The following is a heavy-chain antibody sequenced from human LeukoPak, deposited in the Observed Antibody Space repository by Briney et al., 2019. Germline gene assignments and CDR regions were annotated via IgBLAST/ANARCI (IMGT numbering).Heavy chain of an antibody. CDR1: GYTFTSYD. D-gene: IGHD2-2*01. CDR2: ISGYNGNT. V-gene: IGHV1-18*04. Sequence: GASVKVSCKASGYTFTSYDITWVRQAPGQGLEWMGWISGYNGNTNYAQKLQGRVTMTTDASTTTAYMELRSLRSDDTAVYYCARVALEYQSQVHFDLWGRGTLVTVSS. J-gene: IGHJ2*01. CDR3: ARVALEYQSQVHFDL.